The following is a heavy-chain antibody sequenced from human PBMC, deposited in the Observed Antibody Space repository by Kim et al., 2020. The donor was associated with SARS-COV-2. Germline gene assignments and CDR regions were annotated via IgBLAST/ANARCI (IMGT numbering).Heavy chain of an antibody. CDR1: GFTFGDYA. J-gene: IGHJ3*02. Sequence: GGSLRLSCTASGFTFGDYAMSWVRQAPGKGLEWVGFIRSKAYGGTTEYAASVKGRFTISRDDSKSIVYLQMNSLKTEDTAVYYCTRDGRYDFWSGYRSDAFDIWGQGTMVSVFS. D-gene: IGHD3-3*01. CDR2: IRSKAYGGTT. CDR3: TRDGRYDFWSGYRSDAFDI. V-gene: IGHV3-49*04.